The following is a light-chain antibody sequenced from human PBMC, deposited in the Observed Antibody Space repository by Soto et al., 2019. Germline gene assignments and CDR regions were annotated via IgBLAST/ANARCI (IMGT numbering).Light chain of an antibody. J-gene: IGKJ1*01. V-gene: IGKV1-5*03. Sequence: QMKKSAATLSAYVGDRVTITCRSSESISTWLAWYQQKPGKAPNLLIYKASSLESGVPSRFSGSGSGTEFTLTIISLQPDDFATYYCQQYNIYSWTFGQGTNVDIK. CDR1: ESISTW. CDR2: KAS. CDR3: QQYNIYSWT.